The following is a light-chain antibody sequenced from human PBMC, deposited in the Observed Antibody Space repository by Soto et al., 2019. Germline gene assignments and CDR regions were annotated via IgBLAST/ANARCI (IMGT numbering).Light chain of an antibody. CDR2: GAS. CDR3: QQYNTWRT. V-gene: IGKV3-15*01. CDR1: QSISSN. Sequence: EILMTQSPATLSVSPGERATLSCMASQSISSNLAWFQQKPGQAPRLLIYGASTRAAGIPARFSGSGSGTEFTLTISSLQSEDFADYYCQQYNTWRTFGQGTKVEIK. J-gene: IGKJ1*01.